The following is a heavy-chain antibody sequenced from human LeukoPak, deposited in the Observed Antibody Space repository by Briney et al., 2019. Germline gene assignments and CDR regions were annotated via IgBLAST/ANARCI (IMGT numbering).Heavy chain of an antibody. CDR2: IWYDGSNK. CDR3: AKAHLLDWLLPFDY. J-gene: IGHJ4*02. Sequence: PGGSLRLSCAASGFTFSSYGMHWVRQAPGKGLEWVAVIWYDGSNKYYADSVKGRFTISRDNSKNTLYLQMNSLRGEDTGVYYCAKAHLLDWLLPFDYWGQGTLVTVSS. D-gene: IGHD3/OR15-3a*01. V-gene: IGHV3-30*02. CDR1: GFTFSSYG.